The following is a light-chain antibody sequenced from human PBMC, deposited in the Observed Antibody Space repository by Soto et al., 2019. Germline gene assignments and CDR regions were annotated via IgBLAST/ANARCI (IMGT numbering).Light chain of an antibody. J-gene: IGKJ4*01. V-gene: IGKV3-15*01. CDR1: QSVSSS. CDR2: AAS. CDR3: QQLNSYPPT. Sequence: EIVMTQSPATLSVSPGERATLSCRASQSVSSSLAWYQQKPGQPPRLLIYAASTRATGIPARFSGSGSGTEFTLTISSLQSEDFATYYCQQLNSYPPTFGGGTKVDIK.